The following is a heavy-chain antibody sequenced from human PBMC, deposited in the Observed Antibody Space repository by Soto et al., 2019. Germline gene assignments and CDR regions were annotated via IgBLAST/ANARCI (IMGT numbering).Heavy chain of an antibody. CDR3: AKDLLTTDYYYYCGMDV. Sequence: GGSLRLSCAASGFTFTSYAMSWVRQAPGKGLEWVSGISGGGGTTYYADSVRGRFTISRDNSKNTLYLQMNSLRAEDTAVYYCAKDLLTTDYYYYCGMDVWGQGTTVTVSS. CDR1: GFTFTSYA. CDR2: ISGGGGTT. D-gene: IGHD4-17*01. J-gene: IGHJ6*02. V-gene: IGHV3-23*01.